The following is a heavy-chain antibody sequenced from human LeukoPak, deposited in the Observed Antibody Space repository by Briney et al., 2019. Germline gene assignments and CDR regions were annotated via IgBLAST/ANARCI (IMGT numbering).Heavy chain of an antibody. V-gene: IGHV5-51*01. Sequence: GASLQISCKGSGYSFTSYWIGWVRQLPGKGLEWMGIIYPGDSDTRYSPSFQGQVTISADKSISTAYLQWSSLKASDTAMYYCARQEMATIPDYWGQGTLVTVSS. CDR1: GYSFTSYW. CDR3: ARQEMATIPDY. D-gene: IGHD5-24*01. CDR2: IYPGDSDT. J-gene: IGHJ4*02.